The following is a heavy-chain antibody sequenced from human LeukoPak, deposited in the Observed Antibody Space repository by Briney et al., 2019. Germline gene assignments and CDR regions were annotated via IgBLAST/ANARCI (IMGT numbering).Heavy chain of an antibody. D-gene: IGHD3-22*01. CDR3: ARTLTYYYDSSGYYPPVYFDY. CDR2: ISAYNGNT. J-gene: IGHJ4*03. CDR1: GYTFTSYG. V-gene: IGHV1-18*01. Sequence: ASVKVSCKASGYTFTSYGISWVRQAPGQGLEWMGWISAYNGNTNYAQKLQGRVTMTTDTSTSTAYMELRSLRSDDTAVYYCARTLTYYYDSSGYYPPVYFDYWGKGTTVTISS.